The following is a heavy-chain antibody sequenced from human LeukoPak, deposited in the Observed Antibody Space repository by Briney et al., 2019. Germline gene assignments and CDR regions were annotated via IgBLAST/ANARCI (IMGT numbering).Heavy chain of an antibody. CDR3: TTDRRW. D-gene: IGHD2-15*01. CDR1: GFAFSDAW. CDR2: IRSKTAGGTA. V-gene: IGHV3-15*01. Sequence: PGGSLRLSCAASGFAFSDAWMSWVRQAPGKGLEWVGRIRSKTAGGTADYAAPVKGRFTISRDDSKNTLYLQMSSLRIEDTAVYYCTTDRRWWDQGTLVTVSS. J-gene: IGHJ4*02.